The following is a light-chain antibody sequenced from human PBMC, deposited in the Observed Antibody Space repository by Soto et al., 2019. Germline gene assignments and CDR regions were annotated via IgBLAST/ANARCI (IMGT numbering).Light chain of an antibody. Sequence: IVLTQSPCTLSLSPGERATLSCRASQSVAANYLAWYQQKRGQAPRLLIYGASSRATGIPDRFSGSGSGTDFTLTISDVQPEDFAVYYCHQRQSWPRTFGQGTKVDIK. CDR1: QSVAANY. CDR3: HQRQSWPRT. V-gene: IGKV3-20*01. CDR2: GAS. J-gene: IGKJ1*01.